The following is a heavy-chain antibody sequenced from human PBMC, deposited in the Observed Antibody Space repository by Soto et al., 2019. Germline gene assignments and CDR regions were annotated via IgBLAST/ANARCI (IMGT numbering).Heavy chain of an antibody. CDR2: IDPSDSYT. CDR3: ARMGGYWSLRNAFDI. V-gene: IGHV5-10-1*01. J-gene: IGHJ3*02. Sequence: LKISCKGSGYSFTSYWISWVRQMPGKGLEWMGRIDPSDSYTNYSPSFQGHVTISADKSISTAYLQWSSLKASDTAMYYCARMGGYWSLRNAFDIWGQGTMVTVSS. CDR1: GYSFTSYW. D-gene: IGHD5-18*01.